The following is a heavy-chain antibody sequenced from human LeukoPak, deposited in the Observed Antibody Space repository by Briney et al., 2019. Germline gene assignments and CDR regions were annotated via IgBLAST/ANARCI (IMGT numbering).Heavy chain of an antibody. CDR1: GGSFSGYY. CDR3: ARGQGTVTTH. CDR2: VNHSGSA. J-gene: IGHJ4*02. Sequence: SETLSLTCAVSGGSFSGYYWTWVRQPPGKGLEWIGEVNHSGSANYNPSLKSRVTISLDTSKNQFSLKLSSVTAADTAVYYCARGQGTVTTHWGQGTLVTVSS. D-gene: IGHD4-17*01. V-gene: IGHV4-34*01.